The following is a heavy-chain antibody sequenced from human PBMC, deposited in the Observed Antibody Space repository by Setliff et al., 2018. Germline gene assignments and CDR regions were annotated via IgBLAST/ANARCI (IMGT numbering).Heavy chain of an antibody. CDR2: INHSGST. V-gene: IGHV4-34*01. D-gene: IGHD3-3*01. CDR3: ARVTGFSYMDV. Sequence: PSETLSLTCAVYGGSFSGYYWSWIRQPPGKGLEWIGEINHSGSTNYNPSLKSRVTISIDTSKDQFSLRLRSVTAADTAVSFCARVTGFSYMDVWGKGTTVTVSS. CDR1: GGSFSGYY. J-gene: IGHJ6*03.